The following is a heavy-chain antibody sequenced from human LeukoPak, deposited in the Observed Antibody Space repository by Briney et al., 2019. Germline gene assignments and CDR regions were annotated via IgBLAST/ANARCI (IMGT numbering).Heavy chain of an antibody. CDR1: GGSFSGYY. J-gene: IGHJ4*02. CDR3: ARPNYGDYSRFDY. Sequence: SETLSLTCAVYGGSFSGYYWSWIRQPPGKGLGWIGEINHSGSTNYNPSLKSRVTISVDTSKNQFSLKLSSVTAADTAVYYCARPNYGDYSRFDYWGRGTLVTVSS. CDR2: INHSGST. V-gene: IGHV4-34*01. D-gene: IGHD4-17*01.